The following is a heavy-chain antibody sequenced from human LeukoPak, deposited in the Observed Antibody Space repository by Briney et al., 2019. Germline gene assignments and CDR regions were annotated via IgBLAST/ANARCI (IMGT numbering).Heavy chain of an antibody. D-gene: IGHD5-18*01. CDR3: ARGFGGSCGSSDYYGMDV. CDR2: IIPSLDIV. CDR1: GATFNNYV. V-gene: IGHV1-69*04. J-gene: IGHJ6*02. Sequence: ASVKVSCKASGATFNNYVITWVRQAPGQGLGWMAMIIPSLDIVNYAQTFQDRLTITADKSTSTAYMELRSLRSEDTAVYYCARGFGGSCGSSDYYGMDVWGQGTTVTVSS.